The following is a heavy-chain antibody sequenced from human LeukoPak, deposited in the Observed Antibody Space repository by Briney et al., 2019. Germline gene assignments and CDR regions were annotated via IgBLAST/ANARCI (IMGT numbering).Heavy chain of an antibody. Sequence: PGGSLRLSCAASGFTVSSNYMSWVRQAPGKGLEWVSVIYSGGSTYYADSVKGRFTISRDNSKNTLYLQMNSLRAEDTAVYYCARSPTDYYGSGSYRVYYYYYYMDVWGKGTTVTISS. CDR1: GFTVSSNY. CDR2: IYSGGST. J-gene: IGHJ6*03. CDR3: ARSPTDYYGSGSYRVYYYYYYMDV. V-gene: IGHV3-66*01. D-gene: IGHD3-10*01.